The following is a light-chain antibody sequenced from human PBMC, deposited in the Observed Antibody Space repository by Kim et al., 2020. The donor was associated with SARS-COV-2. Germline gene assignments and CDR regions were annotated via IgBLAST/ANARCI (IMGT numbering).Light chain of an antibody. CDR2: GAS. CDR3: EQYGSSPYS. CDR1: QSVSSSY. Sequence: EIVLTQSPGTLSLSPGERATLSCRASQSVSSSYLAWYQQKPGQAPMLLIYGASSRATGIPDRFSGSGSGTDFTLTISRLEPEDFAVYYCEQYGSSPYSFGQGNKLEI. J-gene: IGKJ2*03. V-gene: IGKV3-20*01.